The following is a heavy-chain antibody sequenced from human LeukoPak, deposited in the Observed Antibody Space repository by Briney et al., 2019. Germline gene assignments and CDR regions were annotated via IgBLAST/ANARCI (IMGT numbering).Heavy chain of an antibody. CDR2: ISGSGGST. V-gene: IGHV3-23*01. CDR3: AKGRWAPGDIVVVPPDYYYMDV. CDR1: GFTFSSYA. D-gene: IGHD2-2*01. J-gene: IGHJ6*03. Sequence: GGSLRLSCAASGFTFSSYAMSWVRLAPGKGLEWVSAISGSGGSTYYADSVKGRFTISRDNSKNTLYLQMNSLRAEDTAVYYCAKGRWAPGDIVVVPPDYYYMDVWGKGTTVTVSS.